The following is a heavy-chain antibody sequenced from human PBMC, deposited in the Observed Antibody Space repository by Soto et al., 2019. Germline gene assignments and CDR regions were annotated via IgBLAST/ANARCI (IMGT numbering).Heavy chain of an antibody. CDR2: ISSSGSTI. CDR3: ARDTVVFDY. CDR1: GXTFSSYR. D-gene: IGHD4-17*01. V-gene: IGHV3-48*04. J-gene: IGHJ4*02. Sequence: PXGSLRLSCAASGXTFSSYRMNRVRQAPGKGLELVSYISSSGSTIYYADSVKGRFTISRDNAKNSLYLQMNSMRAEDTAVYYCARDTVVFDYWGQGTLVTVSS.